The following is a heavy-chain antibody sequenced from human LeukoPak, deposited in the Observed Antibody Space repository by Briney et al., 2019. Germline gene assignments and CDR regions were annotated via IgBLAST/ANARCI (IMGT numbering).Heavy chain of an antibody. J-gene: IGHJ4*02. Sequence: LSLTCAVYGGSFSGYYWSWIRQAPGKGLEWVSYISSSGSTIYYADSVKGRFTISRDDAKNSLYLQMNSLRAEDTAVYYCAKEPNYYDSSGYYYFDYWGQGTLVTVSS. CDR2: ISSSGSTI. CDR3: AKEPNYYDSSGYYYFDY. V-gene: IGHV3-11*01. D-gene: IGHD3-22*01. CDR1: GGSFSGYY.